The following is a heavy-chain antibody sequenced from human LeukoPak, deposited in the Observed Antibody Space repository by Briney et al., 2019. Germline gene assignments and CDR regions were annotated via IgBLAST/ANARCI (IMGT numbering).Heavy chain of an antibody. D-gene: IGHD3-3*01. CDR2: IYYSGST. Sequence: SETLSLTCTVAGGSISSSSYYWGWIRQPPGKGLEWIGSIYYSGSTYYNPSLKSRVTISVDTSKNQFSLKLSSVTAADTAVYYCARARITIFGVVIIPFAYWGQGTLVTVSS. J-gene: IGHJ4*02. V-gene: IGHV4-39*01. CDR1: GGSISSSSYY. CDR3: ARARITIFGVVIIPFAY.